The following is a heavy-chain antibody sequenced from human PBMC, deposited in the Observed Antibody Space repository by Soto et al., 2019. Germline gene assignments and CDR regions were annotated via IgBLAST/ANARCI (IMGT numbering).Heavy chain of an antibody. J-gene: IGHJ5*02. CDR3: ARHWDSSSSGRPNWFDP. CDR2: IYYSGST. V-gene: IGHV4-39*01. Sequence: QLQLQESGPGLVKPSETLSLTCTVSGGSISSSSYYWGWIRQPPGKGLEWIGSIYYSGSTYYNPSLKSRVTISVDTSKNQFSLKLSSVTAADTAVYYCARHWDSSSSGRPNWFDPWGQGTLVTVSS. CDR1: GGSISSSSYY. D-gene: IGHD6-6*01.